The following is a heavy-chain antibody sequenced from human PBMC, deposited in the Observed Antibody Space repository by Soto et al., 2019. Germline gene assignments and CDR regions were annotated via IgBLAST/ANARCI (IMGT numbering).Heavy chain of an antibody. CDR2: IYHSGST. CDR1: GGSISSGYYS. J-gene: IGHJ5*02. CDR3: ARGDGYGNYVWFDP. D-gene: IGHD4-17*01. Sequence: QLQLQESGSGLVKPSQTLSLTCAVSGGSISSGYYSWSWIRQSPGTGLEWIAYIYHSGSTFYNPSPKSRVTLSVDSSKNQFSLKLSSVTAADTAVYFCARGDGYGNYVWFDPWGQGTLVTVSS. V-gene: IGHV4-30-2*06.